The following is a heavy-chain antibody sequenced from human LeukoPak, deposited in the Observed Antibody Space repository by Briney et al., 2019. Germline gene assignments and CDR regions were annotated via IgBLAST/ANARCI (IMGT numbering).Heavy chain of an antibody. J-gene: IGHJ6*03. D-gene: IGHD3-16*01. CDR3: ARSFMYYYYYMDV. Sequence: PSETLSLTCTVSGGSISSYYWGWIRQPPGKGLEWIGSIYYSGSTYYNPSLKSRVTISVDTSKNQFSLKLSSVTAADTAVYYCARSFMYYYYYMDVWGKGTTVTVSS. CDR1: GGSISSYY. CDR2: IYYSGST. V-gene: IGHV4-39*01.